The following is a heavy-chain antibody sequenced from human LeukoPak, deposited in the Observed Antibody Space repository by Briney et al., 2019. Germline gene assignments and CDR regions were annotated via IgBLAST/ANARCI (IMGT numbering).Heavy chain of an antibody. CDR2: VKQDGSEK. D-gene: IGHD3-3*01. Sequence: GGSLRLSCVASGFTFSSYWMSWVRQAPGKGLEWVANVKQDGSEKYYVDSVKGRFTISRDNAKNSLYLQMNSLRAEDTAVYYCATDYQYDFWSGYYMPGFDYWGQGTLVTVSS. CDR1: GFTFSSYW. J-gene: IGHJ4*02. V-gene: IGHV3-7*01. CDR3: ATDYQYDFWSGYYMPGFDY.